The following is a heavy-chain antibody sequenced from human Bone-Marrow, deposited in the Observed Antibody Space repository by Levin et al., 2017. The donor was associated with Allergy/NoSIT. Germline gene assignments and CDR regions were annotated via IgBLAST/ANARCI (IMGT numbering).Heavy chain of an antibody. J-gene: IGHJ4*02. V-gene: IGHV4-59*08. D-gene: IGHD5-24*01. CDR1: GGSISSNY. Sequence: SQTLSLTCSVSGGSISSNYWSWIRQPPGKGLEWVGNVGKIYHSGSTNYNPSLKSRITISGDTSKNQFSLKLSSMTAADTAIYYCARHRDAYSSFDYWGQGILVTVSS. CDR2: VGKIYHSGST. CDR3: ARHRDAYSSFDY.